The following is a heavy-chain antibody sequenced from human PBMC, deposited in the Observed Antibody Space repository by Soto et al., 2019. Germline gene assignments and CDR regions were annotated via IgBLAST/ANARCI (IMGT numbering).Heavy chain of an antibody. CDR3: ARHVAVPRTRGFDY. CDR2: IYHSGTT. CDR1: GGSISDNW. D-gene: IGHD2-21*01. Sequence: QVQLQESGPGLVKPSGTLLLTCAVSGGSISDNWWSWVRQPPGKGLEWIGEIYHSGTTYYTQSLRSRVVILVDKSASQISLTLSSVTAADTAVYYCARHVAVPRTRGFDYWGPGTLVAVSS. J-gene: IGHJ4*02. V-gene: IGHV4-4*02.